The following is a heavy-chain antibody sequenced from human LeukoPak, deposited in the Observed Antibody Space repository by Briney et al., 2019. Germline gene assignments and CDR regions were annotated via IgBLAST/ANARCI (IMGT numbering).Heavy chain of an antibody. D-gene: IGHD3-22*01. CDR3: ARITPYYYDSSGYEPWSWGGGNYFDY. J-gene: IGHJ4*02. Sequence: GGSLRLSCAASGFTVSSNYMSWVRQAPGKGLEWVSVIYSGGSTYYADSVKGRFTISRDNSKNTLYLQMNSLRAEDTAVYYCARITPYYYDSSGYEPWSWGGGNYFDYWGQGTLVTVSS. CDR2: IYSGGST. CDR1: GFTVSSNY. V-gene: IGHV3-53*01.